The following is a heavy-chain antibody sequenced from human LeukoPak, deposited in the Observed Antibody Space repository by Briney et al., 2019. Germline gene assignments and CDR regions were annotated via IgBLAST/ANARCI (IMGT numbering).Heavy chain of an antibody. CDR3: AREHCPTVTIWYYNWFDP. V-gene: IGHV4-38-2*02. J-gene: IGHJ5*02. Sequence: SETLSLTCTVSGYSISSGYYWGWIRQPPGKGLEWIGSIYHSGSTYYNPSLKSRVTISVDTSKNQFSLKLSSVTAADTAVYYCAREHCPTVTIWYYNWFDPWGQGTLVTVSS. D-gene: IGHD4-11*01. CDR2: IYHSGST. CDR1: GYSISSGYY.